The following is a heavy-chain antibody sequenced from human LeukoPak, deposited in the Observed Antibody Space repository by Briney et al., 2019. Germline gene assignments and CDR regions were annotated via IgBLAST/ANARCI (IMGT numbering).Heavy chain of an antibody. V-gene: IGHV1-69*06. Sequence: SVTVSCKASGGTFSSYAISWVRQAPGQGLEWMGGIIPIFGTANYAQKFQGRVTITADKSTSTAYMELSSLRSEDTAVYYCATDLIAAAGPDDAFDIWGQGTMVTVSS. CDR1: GGTFSSYA. CDR2: IIPIFGTA. J-gene: IGHJ3*02. D-gene: IGHD6-13*01. CDR3: ATDLIAAAGPDDAFDI.